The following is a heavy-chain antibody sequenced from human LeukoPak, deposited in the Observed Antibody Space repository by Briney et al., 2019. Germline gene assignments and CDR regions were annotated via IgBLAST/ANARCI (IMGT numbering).Heavy chain of an antibody. Sequence: GGSLRLSCEASGFPFRSYVMSWVRQAPGKGLEWIAYINHNAEMIFYPDFVKGRFTISRDNAKNSLYLQMNALRYEDTAIYYCARDHDWAFDLWGQGTLVTVSS. CDR1: GFPFRSYV. J-gene: IGHJ4*02. V-gene: IGHV3-48*02. CDR3: ARDHDWAFDL. CDR2: INHNAEMI. D-gene: IGHD3-9*01.